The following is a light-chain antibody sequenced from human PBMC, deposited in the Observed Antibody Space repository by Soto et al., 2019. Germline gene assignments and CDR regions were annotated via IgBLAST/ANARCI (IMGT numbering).Light chain of an antibody. CDR2: EAS. CDR3: QQWSRWPRET. J-gene: IGKJ3*01. Sequence: EVVLTQSPVTLSLSPGERATLSCRARQSVSSYLAWYQQKPGQAPRLVIYEASKRATGIPARFSGSGSGTDFTLTITNLEPEDFAVYFCQQWSRWPRETFGPGTTVDIK. V-gene: IGKV3-11*01. CDR1: QSVSSY.